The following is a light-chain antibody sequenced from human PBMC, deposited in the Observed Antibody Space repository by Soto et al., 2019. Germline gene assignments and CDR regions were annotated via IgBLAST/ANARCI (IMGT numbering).Light chain of an antibody. J-gene: IGKJ2*01. CDR1: QTISNF. Sequence: DIQMTQSPSSLSASVGDRVTITCRASQTISNFLHWYQQKPGKAPNLLIYPASSLQSVVPSRFSGSGSGTDFTLTISSLQPEDFATYSFQQSYSAPYTFGQGTKLEL. CDR3: QQSYSAPYT. V-gene: IGKV1-39*01. CDR2: PAS.